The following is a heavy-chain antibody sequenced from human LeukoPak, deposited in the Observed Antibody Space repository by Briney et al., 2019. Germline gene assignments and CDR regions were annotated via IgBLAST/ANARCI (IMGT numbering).Heavy chain of an antibody. Sequence: QSGGSLRLSCAASGFAFSSYAMSWVRQAPGKGLEWVSAISGSGGSTYYADSVKGRFTISRDNSKNTLYLQMNSLRAEDTAVYYCAKSSYSSSWYFLVWGQGTLVTVSS. D-gene: IGHD6-13*01. V-gene: IGHV3-23*01. CDR1: GFAFSSYA. J-gene: IGHJ4*02. CDR2: ISGSGGST. CDR3: AKSSYSSSWYFLV.